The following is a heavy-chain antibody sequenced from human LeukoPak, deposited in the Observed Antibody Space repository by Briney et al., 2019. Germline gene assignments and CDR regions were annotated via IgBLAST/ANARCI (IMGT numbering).Heavy chain of an antibody. V-gene: IGHV3-7*03. J-gene: IGHJ6*02. CDR2: VNRDGSET. CDR1: GFTFSESW. Sequence: GGSLRLSCVVSGFTFSESWMSWVRQVPGRGPEWVANVNRDGSETYYLDSVKGRFTISKDNAKNSLYLQMNSLRAEDTALYHCARNNGMDVWGQGTTVIVSS. CDR3: ARNNGMDV.